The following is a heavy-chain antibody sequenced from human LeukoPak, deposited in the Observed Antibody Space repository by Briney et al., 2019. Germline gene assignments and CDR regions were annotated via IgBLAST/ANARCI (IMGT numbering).Heavy chain of an antibody. Sequence: PGGSLRLSCAASGFTVSTYYMTWVRQAPGKGLECVSVIYSGGSTYYADSVKGRFTVPRDNSKNTLYLQMNSLRAEDTAMYYCARAVYRSGGYYFDYWGQGTLVIVSS. CDR2: IYSGGST. J-gene: IGHJ4*02. CDR3: ARAVYRSGGYYFDY. CDR1: GFTVSTYY. V-gene: IGHV3-53*01. D-gene: IGHD6-19*01.